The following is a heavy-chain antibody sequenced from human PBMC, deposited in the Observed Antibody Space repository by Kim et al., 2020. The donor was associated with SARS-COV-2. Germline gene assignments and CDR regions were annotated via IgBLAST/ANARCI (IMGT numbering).Heavy chain of an antibody. J-gene: IGHJ3*02. Sequence: SVKVSCKASGGTFSSYAISWVRQAPGQGLEWMGGIIPIFGTANYAQKFQGRVTITADESTSTAYMELSSLRSEDTAVYYCARDLTLSHCGGDCYSGAFDIWGQGTMVTVSS. D-gene: IGHD2-21*02. V-gene: IGHV1-69*13. CDR2: IIPIFGTA. CDR3: ARDLTLSHCGGDCYSGAFDI. CDR1: GGTFSSYA.